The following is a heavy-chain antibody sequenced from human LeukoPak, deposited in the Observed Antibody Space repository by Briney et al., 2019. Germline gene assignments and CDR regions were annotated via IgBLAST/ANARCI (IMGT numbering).Heavy chain of an antibody. CDR2: INSDGSRT. CDR1: GFTFSSYW. V-gene: IGHV3-74*01. J-gene: IGHJ4*02. D-gene: IGHD1-26*01. Sequence: GGSLRLSCAASGFTFSSYWMHWVRPAPGKVLVWVSRINSDGSRTSYADSVKGRFTISRDNAKNTLYLQMNSLRGEDTAVYYCARAYSGSYYDYGGQGTLVTVSS. CDR3: ARAYSGSYYDY.